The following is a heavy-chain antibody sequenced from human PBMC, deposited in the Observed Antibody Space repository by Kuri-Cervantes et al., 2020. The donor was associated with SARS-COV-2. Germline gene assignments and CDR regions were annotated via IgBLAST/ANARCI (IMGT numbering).Heavy chain of an antibody. J-gene: IGHJ6*02. CDR1: GFTFSSYG. CDR3: AKGAIAATYSDYYYGMDV. V-gene: IGHV3-43D*04. D-gene: IGHD2-15*01. Sequence: ETLSLTCAASGFTFSSYGMHWVRQAPGKGLEWVSLVSWDGGSTYYADSVKGRFTISRDNSKNSLYLQMNSLRAEDTALYYCAKGAIAATYSDYYYGMDVWGQGTTVTVSS. CDR2: VSWDGGST.